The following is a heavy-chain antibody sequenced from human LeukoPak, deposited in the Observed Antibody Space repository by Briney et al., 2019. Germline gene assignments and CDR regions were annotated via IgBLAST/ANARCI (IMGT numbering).Heavy chain of an antibody. CDR1: GFTFSSYS. Sequence: GGSLRLSCAASGFTFSSYSMNRVRQAPGKGLEWVSSISSSSSYIYYADSVKGRFTISRDNAKNSLYLQMNSLRAEDTAVYYCARDLGSGWYGAEYFQHWGQGTLVTVSS. CDR2: ISSSSSYI. CDR3: ARDLGSGWYGAEYFQH. J-gene: IGHJ1*01. D-gene: IGHD6-19*01. V-gene: IGHV3-21*01.